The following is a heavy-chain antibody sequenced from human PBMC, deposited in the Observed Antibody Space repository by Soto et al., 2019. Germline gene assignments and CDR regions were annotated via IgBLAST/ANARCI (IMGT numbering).Heavy chain of an antibody. Sequence: SDTLSLTCAVYGGSFSGYYWSWIRQTPGKGLEWIGEINHSGSTNYNPSLKSRVTISVDTSKNQFSLKLSSVTAADTAVYYCARGRRGSGWYRNWFDPWGQGTLVTVS. CDR3: ARGRRGSGWYRNWFDP. V-gene: IGHV4-34*01. CDR1: GGSFSGYY. CDR2: INHSGST. J-gene: IGHJ5*02. D-gene: IGHD6-19*01.